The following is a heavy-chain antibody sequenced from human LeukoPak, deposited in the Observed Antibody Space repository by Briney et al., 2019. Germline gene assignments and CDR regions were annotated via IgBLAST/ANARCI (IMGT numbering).Heavy chain of an antibody. CDR3: ARDILMFSGSYYTYYYYGMDV. CDR1: GFTFNNYA. CDR2: ITDSGGST. V-gene: IGHV3-23*01. D-gene: IGHD3-10*01. Sequence: GGSLRLSCAASGFTFNNYAMNWVRQAPGKGLGWVSTITDSGGSTYYPDSVKGRFTISRDNSKNTLYLQMNSLRAEDTAVYYCARDILMFSGSYYTYYYYGMDVWGQGTTVTVSS. J-gene: IGHJ6*02.